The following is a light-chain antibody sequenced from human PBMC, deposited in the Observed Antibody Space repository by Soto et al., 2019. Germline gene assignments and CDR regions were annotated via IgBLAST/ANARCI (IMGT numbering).Light chain of an antibody. CDR2: GAS. CDR3: HQYGGSPRVT. V-gene: IGKV3-20*01. CDR1: QSVSSNY. J-gene: IGKJ4*01. Sequence: EIVLTQSPGTLSLSPGERATLSCRASQSVSSNYLAWYQQKPGQAPRLLIYGASSRATGIPDRCSGSGSGTDFTLIISRLEPEDFAVYYCHQYGGSPRVTFGGGTKVEIK.